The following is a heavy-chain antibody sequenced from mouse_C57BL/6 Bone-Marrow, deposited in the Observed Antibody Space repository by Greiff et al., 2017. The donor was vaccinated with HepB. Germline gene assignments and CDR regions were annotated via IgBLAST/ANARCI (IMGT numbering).Heavy chain of an antibody. D-gene: IGHD1-1*01. CDR1: GFTFTDYY. V-gene: IGHV7-3*01. CDR2: IRNKANGYTT. CDR3: ARSVRFWFAY. J-gene: IGHJ3*01. Sequence: EVKVVESGGGLVQPGGSLSLSCAASGFTFTDYYMSWVRQPPGKALEWLGFIRNKANGYTTEYSASVKGRFTISRDNSQSILYLQMNALRAEDSATYYCARSVRFWFAYWGQGTLVTVSA.